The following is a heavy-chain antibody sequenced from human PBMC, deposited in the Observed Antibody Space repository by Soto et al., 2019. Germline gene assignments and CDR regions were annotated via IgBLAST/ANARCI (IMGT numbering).Heavy chain of an antibody. V-gene: IGHV3-23*01. CDR3: AKFEGHPLEYWYLDF. J-gene: IGHJ2*01. CDR1: GFTFSAYA. Sequence: GGSLRLCCAASGFTFSAYAMGWVRQAPGKGLEWVSTIHGGGGATHYADSVKGRFTISRDDSKNTLYAQMNNLRAEDTAVYYCAKFEGHPLEYWYLDFWGRGTLVTVSS. CDR2: IHGGGGAT. D-gene: IGHD1-1*01.